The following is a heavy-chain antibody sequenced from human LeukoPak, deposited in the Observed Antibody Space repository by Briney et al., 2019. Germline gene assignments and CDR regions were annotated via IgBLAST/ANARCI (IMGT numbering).Heavy chain of an antibody. V-gene: IGHV4-59*12. CDR1: GGSISSYY. CDR2: IYYSGST. J-gene: IGHJ4*02. D-gene: IGHD3-22*01. CDR3: ARRIISGYTDY. Sequence: SETLSLTCTVSGGSISSYYWSWIRQPPGKGLEWIGYIYYSGSTNYNPSLKSRVTISVDTSKNQFSLKLTSVTAADTAVYFCARRIISGYTDYWGQGTLVTVSS.